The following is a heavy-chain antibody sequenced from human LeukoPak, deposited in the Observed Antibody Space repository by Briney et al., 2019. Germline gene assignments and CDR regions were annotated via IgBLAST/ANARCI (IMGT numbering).Heavy chain of an antibody. Sequence: GGSLRLSCAASGFTFSSYGMHWVRQAPGKGLEWVAVISYDGSNKYYADSVKGRFTISRDNSKNTLYLQMNSLRAEDTAVYYCVMAAAGTRAGYYYYGMDVWGQGTTVTVSS. CDR3: VMAAAGTRAGYYYYGMDV. CDR1: GFTFSSYG. D-gene: IGHD6-13*01. J-gene: IGHJ6*02. CDR2: ISYDGSNK. V-gene: IGHV3-30*19.